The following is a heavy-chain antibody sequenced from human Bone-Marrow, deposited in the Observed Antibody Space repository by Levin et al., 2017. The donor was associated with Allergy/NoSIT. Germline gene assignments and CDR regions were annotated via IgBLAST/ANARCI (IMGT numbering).Heavy chain of an antibody. CDR1: GYTFSSYG. Sequence: LGESLKISCKASGYTFSSYGITWVRQAPGQGLEWMGWISSYNDNTNYAQKLQGRVTMTTDTSTSTAYMELRSLRSDDTAIYYCATGGVNSSSGSEGHSYWYFDLWGRGTLVTVSS. V-gene: IGHV1-18*01. CDR3: ATGGVNSSSGSEGHSYWYFDL. D-gene: IGHD6-6*01. CDR2: ISSYNDNT. J-gene: IGHJ2*01.